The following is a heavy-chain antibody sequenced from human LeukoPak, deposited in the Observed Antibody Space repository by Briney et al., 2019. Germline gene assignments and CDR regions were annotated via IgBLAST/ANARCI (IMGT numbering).Heavy chain of an antibody. CDR3: ARDLLSSSWYSAPDFDY. CDR1: GFTFSSYE. D-gene: IGHD6-13*01. J-gene: IGHJ4*02. V-gene: IGHV3-48*03. CDR2: ISSSGNTI. Sequence: PGGSLRLSCAASGFTFSSYEMNWVRQAPGKGLEWVSYISSSGNTIYYADSVKGRFTISRDNAKNSLYLQMNSLRAEDTAVYYCARDLLSSSWYSAPDFDYWGQGTLVTVSS.